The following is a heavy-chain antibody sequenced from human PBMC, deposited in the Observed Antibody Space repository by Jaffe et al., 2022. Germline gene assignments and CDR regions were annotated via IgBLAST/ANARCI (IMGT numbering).Heavy chain of an antibody. Sequence: QVQLQQWGAGLLKPSETLSLTCAVYGGSFSDYYWSWIRQPPGKGLEWIGEINHSGSTNYNPSLKSRVTISVDTSKNQFSLKLSSVTAADTAVYYCARSRAFTGDYYYMDVWGKGTTVTVSS. CDR1: GGSFSDYY. V-gene: IGHV4-34*01. D-gene: IGHD7-27*01. CDR2: INHSGST. CDR3: ARSRAFTGDYYYMDV. J-gene: IGHJ6*03.